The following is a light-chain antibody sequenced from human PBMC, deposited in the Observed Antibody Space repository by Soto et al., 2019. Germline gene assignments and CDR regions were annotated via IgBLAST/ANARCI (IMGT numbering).Light chain of an antibody. Sequence: QSALTQPASVSGSPGQSITISCTGTSSDVGGYNYVSWYQQHPGKAPKLMIYDVSNRPSGVSNRFSGSKSGNTASLTISGLQAEDEADYYCSSYTSSSSPYLFGTGTKATVL. J-gene: IGLJ1*01. CDR1: SSDVGGYNY. CDR2: DVS. V-gene: IGLV2-14*01. CDR3: SSYTSSSSPYL.